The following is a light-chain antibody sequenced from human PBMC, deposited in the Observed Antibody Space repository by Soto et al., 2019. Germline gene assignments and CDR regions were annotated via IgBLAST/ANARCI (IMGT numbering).Light chain of an antibody. CDR2: AAS. CDR3: QQLMSYPLT. Sequence: IQLAQSPSSLSASVGDRVTITCRASQGIRNYLAWYQQKPGKAPNLLIFAASTLHSGAPSRFSGSGSETDFTLIIRNLQPDDYATYFCQQLMSYPLTFGGGTKVDIK. CDR1: QGIRNY. J-gene: IGKJ4*01. V-gene: IGKV1-9*01.